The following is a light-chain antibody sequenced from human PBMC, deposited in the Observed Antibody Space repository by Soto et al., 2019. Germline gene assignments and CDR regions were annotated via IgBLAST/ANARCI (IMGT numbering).Light chain of an antibody. Sequence: EIVLTQSPGTLSVSPGERDNVSCRASQTVSSGFLAWYQQKVGQAPRLLIFDASNRAAGTPARFSGSGSGTDFTLTISSLQPEDFATYYCQQSYSTPVTFGQGTKVDIK. CDR3: QQSYSTPVT. V-gene: IGKV3D-20*02. CDR1: QTVSSGF. CDR2: DAS. J-gene: IGKJ1*01.